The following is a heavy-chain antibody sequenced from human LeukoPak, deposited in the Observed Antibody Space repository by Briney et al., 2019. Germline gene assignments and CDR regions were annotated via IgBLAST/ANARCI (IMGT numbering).Heavy chain of an antibody. CDR3: ARKAGYYYGSGDY. V-gene: IGHV3-23*01. D-gene: IGHD3-10*01. Sequence: GGSLRLSCAASGFTFSSYGMSWVRQAPGRGLEWVSTIGGSGGTTYYADSVKGLFTISRDNSKNTLYLQMHSLRAEDTAVYYCARKAGYYYGSGDYWGQGTLVTVSS. J-gene: IGHJ4*02. CDR2: IGGSGGTT. CDR1: GFTFSSYG.